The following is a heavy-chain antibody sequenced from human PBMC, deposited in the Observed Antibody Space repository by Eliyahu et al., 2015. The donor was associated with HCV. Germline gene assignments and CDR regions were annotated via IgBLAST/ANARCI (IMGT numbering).Heavy chain of an antibody. Sequence: EVQLVESGGGLVQPGGSLGLSCSASGFTFSXYAMHWVRQAPGKGLEYVSAISSNGGSTYYADSVKGRFTISRDNSKNTLYLQMSSLRAEDTSVYYCVKDPRMWIQPPGGAYWGQGTLVTVSS. D-gene: IGHD5-18*01. CDR2: ISSNGGST. CDR3: VKDPRMWIQPPGGAY. J-gene: IGHJ4*02. CDR1: GFTFSXYA. V-gene: IGHV3-64D*06.